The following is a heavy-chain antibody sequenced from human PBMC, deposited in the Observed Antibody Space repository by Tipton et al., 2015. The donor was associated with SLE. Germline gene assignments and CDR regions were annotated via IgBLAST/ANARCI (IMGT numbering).Heavy chain of an antibody. V-gene: IGHV4-34*12. CDR1: GESFNGYF. Sequence: GLVKPSQTLSLTCAVYGESFNGYFWTWIRQPPGKGLEWIAEIIHSGVTNYHPSLRSRVTISVDMSKNQVSLKLSSVTAADTAVYYCARVAATEVFDYWGQGTLVTVSS. D-gene: IGHD1-1*01. CDR2: IIHSGVT. J-gene: IGHJ4*02. CDR3: ARVAATEVFDY.